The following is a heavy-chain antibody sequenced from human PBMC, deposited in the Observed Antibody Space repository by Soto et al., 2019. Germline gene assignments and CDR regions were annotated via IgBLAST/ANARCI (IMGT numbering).Heavy chain of an antibody. D-gene: IGHD6-13*01. V-gene: IGHV3-15*07. Sequence: EVQLVESEGGLVKPGGSLRLSCVVSGIPFIDAWMNCVRQAPGKGLEWVGRIKSKGGGETRDYAAPVKGRFTISRDDSKNTLYLEMNNLDVEDTAVYFCVWQAKYTCSFNWGQGTLVTVSS. CDR3: VWQAKYTCSFN. J-gene: IGHJ4*02. CDR2: IKSKGGGETR. CDR1: GIPFIDAW.